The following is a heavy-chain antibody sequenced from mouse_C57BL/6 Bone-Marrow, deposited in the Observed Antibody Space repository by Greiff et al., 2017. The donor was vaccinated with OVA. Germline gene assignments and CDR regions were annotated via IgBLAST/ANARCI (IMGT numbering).Heavy chain of an antibody. V-gene: IGHV1-5*01. Sequence: VQLQQSGPVLARPGASVKMSCKTSGYTFTCYYMHWVKQRPGPGLEWIGAISPGNSDTSDNPKFQGKAKLTAVTLASTAYMELSSLTNEDSAVYYCTRSGPWFAYWGEGALVAVSA. CDR1: GYTFTCYY. CDR3: TRSGPWFAY. D-gene: IGHD4-1*01. J-gene: IGHJ3*01. CDR2: ISPGNSDT.